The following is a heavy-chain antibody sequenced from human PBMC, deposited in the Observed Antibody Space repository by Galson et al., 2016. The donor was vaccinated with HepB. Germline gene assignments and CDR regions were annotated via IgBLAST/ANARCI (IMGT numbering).Heavy chain of an antibody. Sequence: SLRLSCAAFGFTSDDYALHWVRQVPGKGLEWVSGISWKSGSINYADSVTGRFTISRDNAKNSLYLQMNSLRIEDTALYYCAKDMFPSGSGSCFDYWGQGTLVIVSS. CDR2: ISWKSGSI. CDR1: GFTSDDYA. J-gene: IGHJ4*02. D-gene: IGHD3-10*01. CDR3: AKDMFPSGSGSCFDY. V-gene: IGHV3-9*02.